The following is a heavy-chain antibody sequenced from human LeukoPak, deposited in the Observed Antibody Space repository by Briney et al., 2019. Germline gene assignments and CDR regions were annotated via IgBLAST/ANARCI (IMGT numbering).Heavy chain of an antibody. CDR3: ARGRGVARTLDV. Sequence: ASVKVSCKASGYTFTSYDINWVRQATGQGLEWMGWMNPNSGNTGYAQKFQGRVTMTRNTSISTAYMELSSLRSEDTAVYYCARGRGVARTLDVWGQGTTVTVSS. CDR2: MNPNSGNT. V-gene: IGHV1-8*01. D-gene: IGHD3-10*01. CDR1: GYTFTSYD. J-gene: IGHJ6*02.